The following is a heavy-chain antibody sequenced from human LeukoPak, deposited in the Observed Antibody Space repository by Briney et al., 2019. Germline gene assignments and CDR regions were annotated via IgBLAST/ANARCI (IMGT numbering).Heavy chain of an antibody. CDR2: MNPNSGNT. Sequence: GASVKVSCKASGGTFSSYAISWVRQAPGQGLEWMGWMNPNSGNTGYAQKFQGRVTMTRNTSISTAYMELSSLRSEDTAVYYCATGRFEAFDIWGQGTVVTVSS. CDR1: GGTFSSYA. CDR3: ATGRFEAFDI. V-gene: IGHV1-8*02. J-gene: IGHJ3*02.